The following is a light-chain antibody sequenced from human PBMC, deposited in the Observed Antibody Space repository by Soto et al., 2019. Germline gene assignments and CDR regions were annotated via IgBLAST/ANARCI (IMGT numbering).Light chain of an antibody. CDR2: EVT. J-gene: IGLJ1*01. Sequence: QSVLTQPASVSGSPGQSITISCSGTTSDVGIVSWYQHHPGKAPKLMIHEVTKRPSGVSDRFSGSKSGNSASLTISGLQAEDEADYFCCSFGGSGYVFGNGTKVTVL. CDR3: CSFGGSGYV. V-gene: IGLV2-23*02. CDR1: TSDVGI.